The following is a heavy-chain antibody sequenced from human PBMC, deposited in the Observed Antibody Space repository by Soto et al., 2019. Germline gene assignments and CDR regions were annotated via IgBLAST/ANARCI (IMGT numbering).Heavy chain of an antibody. CDR2: ISYDGSNK. Sequence: GGSLRLCCAASGFTFSSYGMHWVRQAPGKGLEWVAVISYDGSNKYYADSVKGRFTISRDNSKNTLYLQMNSLRAEDTAVYYCAVGYCSSTSCYAPRLYYYGMDVWGQGTTVTVSS. CDR1: GFTFSSYG. CDR3: AVGYCSSTSCYAPRLYYYGMDV. J-gene: IGHJ6*02. D-gene: IGHD2-2*01. V-gene: IGHV3-30*03.